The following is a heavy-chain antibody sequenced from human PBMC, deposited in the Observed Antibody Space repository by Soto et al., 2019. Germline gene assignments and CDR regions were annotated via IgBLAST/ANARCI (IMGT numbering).Heavy chain of an antibody. CDR3: ARGRNDILTGYRGPYFDY. V-gene: IGHV3-21*01. Sequence: PGGSLRLSCAASGFTFSSYSMNWVRQAPGKGLEWVSSISSSSSYIYYADSVKGRFTISRDNAKNSLYLQMNSLRAEDTAVYYCARGRNDILTGYRGPYFDYWGQGTLVTVSS. J-gene: IGHJ4*02. D-gene: IGHD3-9*01. CDR2: ISSSSSYI. CDR1: GFTFSSYS.